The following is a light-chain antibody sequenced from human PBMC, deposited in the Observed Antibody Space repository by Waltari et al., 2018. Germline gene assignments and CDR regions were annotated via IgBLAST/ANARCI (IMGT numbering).Light chain of an antibody. Sequence: QLVLTQSPSASASVGASVRLTCTLSSGLRTYAIAWHQHQPEKGPRSLMKVNSDGTHNKGDGIPDRFSGSSSGTGRYLTISSLQPEDEADYYCQTWGLGYVIFGGGTKLTVL. CDR2: VNSDGTH. J-gene: IGLJ2*01. CDR3: QTWGLGYVI. V-gene: IGLV4-69*01. CDR1: SGLRTYA.